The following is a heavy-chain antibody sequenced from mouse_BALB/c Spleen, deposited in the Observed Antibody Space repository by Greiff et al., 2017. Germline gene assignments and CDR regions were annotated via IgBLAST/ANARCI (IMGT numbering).Heavy chain of an antibody. CDR3: ARGEGYDGYSPWFAY. V-gene: IGHV5-6-5*01. CDR2: ISSGGST. CDR1: GFTFSSYA. J-gene: IGHJ3*01. D-gene: IGHD2-3*01. Sequence: DVHLVESGGGLVKPGGSLKLSCAASGFTFSSYAMSWVRQTPEKRLEWVASISSGGSTYYPDSVKGRFTISRDNARNILYLQMSSLRSEDTAMYYCARGEGYDGYSPWFAYWGQGTLVTVSA.